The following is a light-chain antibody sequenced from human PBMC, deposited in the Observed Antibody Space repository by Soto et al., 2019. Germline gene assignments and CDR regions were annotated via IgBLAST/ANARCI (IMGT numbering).Light chain of an antibody. V-gene: IGKV3-11*01. Sequence: EIVLTQSPATLSLSPGERATLSCRASQSVSSYLAWYQQKPGQAPRLLIYDASNRATGIPARFSGSGSGTDFTLTITRLEPEDFAVYYCQQRNSWPPITFGQGTRLEI. CDR2: DAS. CDR1: QSVSSY. J-gene: IGKJ5*01. CDR3: QQRNSWPPIT.